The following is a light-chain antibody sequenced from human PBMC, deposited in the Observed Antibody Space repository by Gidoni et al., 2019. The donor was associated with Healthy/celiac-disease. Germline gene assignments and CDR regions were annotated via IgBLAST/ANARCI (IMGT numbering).Light chain of an antibody. CDR2: LGS. CDR3: MQALQTPLT. CDR1: QSLLHTNGYNY. J-gene: IGKJ4*01. Sequence: DVVMTQSPLSLPVTPGEPASISCRSSQSLLHTNGYNYLHWYLQKPGQSPHLLIYLGSDRASGVPDRLSGSGSGTDFTLKISRVEAEDVGVYYCMQALQTPLTFGGGTKVEIK. V-gene: IGKV2-28*01.